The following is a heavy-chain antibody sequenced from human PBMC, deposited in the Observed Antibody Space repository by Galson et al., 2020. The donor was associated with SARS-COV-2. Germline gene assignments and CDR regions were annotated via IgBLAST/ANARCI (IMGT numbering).Heavy chain of an antibody. V-gene: IGHV3-74*01. CDR2: INSDGSST. CDR3: ARDEAGYYGSGTPLH. D-gene: IGHD3-10*01. Sequence: LSLTCAASGFTFSSYWMHWVRQAPGKGLVWVSRINSDGSSTSYADSVKGRFTISRDNAKNTLYLQMNSLRAEDTAVYYCARDEAGYYGSGTPLHWGQGTLVTV. CDR1: GFTFSSYW. J-gene: IGHJ4*02.